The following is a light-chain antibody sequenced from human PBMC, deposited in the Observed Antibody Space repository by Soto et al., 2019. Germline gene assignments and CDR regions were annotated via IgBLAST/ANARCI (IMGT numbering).Light chain of an antibody. CDR2: DAS. J-gene: IGKJ2*01. V-gene: IGKV1-5*03. CDR3: QQHNPYSPYT. Sequence: DIQMTQSPSTLSASVGDRVTITCRASQSITNCLAWYQQKPGKAPKRLIFDASSLRSGVPSRFIGSGSGTEFTLTISRLQPEDFATYYCQQHNPYSPYTFGQGTKLEIK. CDR1: QSITNC.